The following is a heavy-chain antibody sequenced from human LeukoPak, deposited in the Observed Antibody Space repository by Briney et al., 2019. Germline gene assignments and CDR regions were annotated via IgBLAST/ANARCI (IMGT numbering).Heavy chain of an antibody. V-gene: IGHV3-7*01. CDR1: GFIFSSYW. CDR3: VRVRSIGWALEN. D-gene: IGHD6-19*01. CDR2: IKQDGSEK. J-gene: IGHJ4*02. Sequence: GGSLRLSCAASGFIFSSYWMTWVRQAPGKGLEWVANIKQDGSEKFYMDSVKGRFTISRDNDKNSLYVQMNTLRAEDTAIYYCVRVRSIGWALENWGQGILVTVSS.